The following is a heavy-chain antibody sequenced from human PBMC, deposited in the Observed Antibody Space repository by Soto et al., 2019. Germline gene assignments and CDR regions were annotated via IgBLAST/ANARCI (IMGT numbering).Heavy chain of an antibody. CDR1: GGSFSGYY. V-gene: IGHV4-34*01. J-gene: IGHJ2*01. CDR2: INDRGSI. D-gene: IGHD3-9*01. Sequence: QVQLQQWGAGPLRPLETLSLTCGVSGGSFSGYYWAWIRQSPGKGLEWIGEINDRGSINYNPSLKSRVVILVVTSKNHYPLYLRSVTAADTAVYYCARESHDILTGPPWVWYFDLWGRGTLVTVSS. CDR3: ARESHDILTGPPWVWYFDL.